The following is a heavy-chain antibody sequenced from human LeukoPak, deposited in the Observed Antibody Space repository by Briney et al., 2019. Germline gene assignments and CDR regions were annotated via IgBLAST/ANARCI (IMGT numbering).Heavy chain of an antibody. D-gene: IGHD2-2*01. CDR1: GXSFSSYW. V-gene: IGHV5-51*01. CDR3: ARLGYCSSTSCLHKDWFDP. Sequence: GESLKISSKGSGXSFSSYWIGWVRQMPGKGLERMGIIYPGDSDTRYSPSFQGQVTISADKSISTAYLQWSILKASDTVMYYCARLGYCSSTSCLHKDWFDPWGQGTLVTVSS. J-gene: IGHJ5*02. CDR2: IYPGDSDT.